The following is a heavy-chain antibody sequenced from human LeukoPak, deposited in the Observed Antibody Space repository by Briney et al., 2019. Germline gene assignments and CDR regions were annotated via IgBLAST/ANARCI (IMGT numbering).Heavy chain of an antibody. CDR1: GYTFSTYW. Sequence: GESLKISCKASGYTFSTYWIGWVRQMPGKGLEWMGIIYPGDPDTRYSPSFQGRVTISADKSISTTYLQWSSLKASDTAMYYCARHEDFDYWGQGTLVTVSS. V-gene: IGHV5-51*01. CDR2: IYPGDPDT. J-gene: IGHJ4*02. CDR3: ARHEDFDY.